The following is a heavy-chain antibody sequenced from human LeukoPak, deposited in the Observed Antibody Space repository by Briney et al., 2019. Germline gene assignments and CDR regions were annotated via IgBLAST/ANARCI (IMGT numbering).Heavy chain of an antibody. CDR3: ARVGTGGYYYYHMDV. CDR1: GGSFSGYY. J-gene: IGHJ6*03. CDR2: INHSGST. V-gene: IGHV4-34*01. Sequence: SETLSLTCAVYGGSFSGYYWSWIRQPPGEGLEWIGEINHSGSTNYNPSLKSRVTISVDTSKNQFSLKLSSVTAADTAVYYCARVGTGGYYYYHMDVWGKGTTVTVSS. D-gene: IGHD2-8*02.